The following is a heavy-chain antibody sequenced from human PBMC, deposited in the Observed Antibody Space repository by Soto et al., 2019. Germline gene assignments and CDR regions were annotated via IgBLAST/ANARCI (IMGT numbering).Heavy chain of an antibody. V-gene: IGHV1-69*02. CDR2: IIPILGIA. Sequence: QVQLVQSGAEVKKPGSSVKVSCKASGGTFSSYPISWVRQAPGQGLEWMGRIIPILGIANYAQKFQGRVTITADKSTSTAYMELSSLRSEDTAVYYCARVEAAAGSNGMDVWGQGTTVTVSS. CDR3: ARVEAAAGSNGMDV. J-gene: IGHJ6*02. D-gene: IGHD6-13*01. CDR1: GGTFSSYP.